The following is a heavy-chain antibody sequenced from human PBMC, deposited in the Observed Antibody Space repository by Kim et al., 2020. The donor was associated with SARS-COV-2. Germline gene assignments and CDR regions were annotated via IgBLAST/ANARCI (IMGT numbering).Heavy chain of an antibody. D-gene: IGHD6-13*01. J-gene: IGHJ5*02. CDR3: ARDSQQLRIGWFDP. CDR1: GGTFSSYA. V-gene: IGHV1-69*13. Sequence: SVKVSCKASGGTFSSYAISWVRQAPGQGLGWMGGIIPIFGTANYAQKFQGRVTITADESTSTAYMELSSLRSEDTAVYYCARDSQQLRIGWFDPWGQGTLVTVSS. CDR2: IIPIFGTA.